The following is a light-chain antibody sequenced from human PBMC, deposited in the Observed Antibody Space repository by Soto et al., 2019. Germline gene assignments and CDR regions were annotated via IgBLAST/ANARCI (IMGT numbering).Light chain of an antibody. CDR2: GAS. Sequence: EIVMTQSPATLSVSPGERATLSCRASQSVSSNLAWYQQKPGQAPRLLIYGASTRATGIPARFSGSWSGTEFTLTISSLQSEDFATYYCQQSHITQYSFGQGTTLEIK. J-gene: IGKJ2*03. CDR3: QQSHITQYS. V-gene: IGKV3-15*01. CDR1: QSVSSN.